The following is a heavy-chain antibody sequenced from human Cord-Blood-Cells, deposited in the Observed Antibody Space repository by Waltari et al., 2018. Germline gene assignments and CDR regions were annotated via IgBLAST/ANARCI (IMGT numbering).Heavy chain of an antibody. D-gene: IGHD7-27*01. Sequence: EVQLVESGGGLVKPWGSLRLSCAASGFTFSNAWMSWVRQAPGKGLEWVGRIKSKTDGGKTDYAAPVKGRFTISRDDSKNTLYLQMNSLKTEDTAVYYCTTLWGLDAFDIWGQGTMVTVSS. V-gene: IGHV3-15*01. J-gene: IGHJ3*02. CDR3: TTLWGLDAFDI. CDR1: GFTFSNAW. CDR2: IKSKTDGGKT.